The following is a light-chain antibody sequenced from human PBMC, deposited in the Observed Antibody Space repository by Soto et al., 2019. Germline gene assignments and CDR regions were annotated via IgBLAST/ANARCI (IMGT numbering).Light chain of an antibody. Sequence: DIQLTQSPSSLSASVGGRITITCRASQSISTYLNWYQQKPGEAPTLLVYGASRLQTGVPSRFSGSGSGTDFTLTVSSLQPEDFATYYCQQTYSSSWTFGQGTKVDIK. V-gene: IGKV1-39*01. CDR1: QSISTY. CDR2: GAS. J-gene: IGKJ1*01. CDR3: QQTYSSSWT.